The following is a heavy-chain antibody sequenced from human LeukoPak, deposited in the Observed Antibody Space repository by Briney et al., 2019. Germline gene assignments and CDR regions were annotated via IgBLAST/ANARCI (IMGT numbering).Heavy chain of an antibody. CDR1: GGTFSSYA. J-gene: IGHJ4*02. Sequence: GASVKVSCKASGGTFSSYAISWVRQAPGQGLEWMGGIIPIFGTANYAQKFQGRVTITADESTSTAYMELSSLRSEDTAVYYCARGIEXATIRXFDYXXXXTLVTVSS. V-gene: IGHV1-69*13. D-gene: IGHD5-24*01. CDR2: IIPIFGTA. CDR3: ARGIEXATIRXFDY.